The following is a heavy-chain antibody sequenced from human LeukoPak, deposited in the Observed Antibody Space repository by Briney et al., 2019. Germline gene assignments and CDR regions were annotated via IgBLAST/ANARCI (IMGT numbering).Heavy chain of an antibody. V-gene: IGHV3-23*01. Sequence: GGSLRLSCVVSGFTFSTSAMSWVRQAPGKGLEWVSGISESGGSTYYADSVKGRFTSSRDNSKNTLYLQMNNLRAEDTAAYYCAKGSFWGQGTLVNVSS. D-gene: IGHD3-10*01. J-gene: IGHJ4*02. CDR2: ISESGGST. CDR1: GFTFSTSA. CDR3: AKGSF.